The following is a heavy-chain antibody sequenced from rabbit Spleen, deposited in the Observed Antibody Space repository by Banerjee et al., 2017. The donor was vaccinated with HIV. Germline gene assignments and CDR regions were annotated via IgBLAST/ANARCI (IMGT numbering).Heavy chain of an antibody. CDR3: ARDLVAVIGWNFNL. CDR1: GFDFSSYG. CDR2: IYAGSSDYI. D-gene: IGHD1-1*01. Sequence: QQQLEDSGGDLVKPGGSLKLSCKASGFDFSSYGMSWVRQAPGKGLEWIACIYAGSSDYIYSATWAKGRFTISKTSSTTVTLQMTSLTDADTATYFCARDLVAVIGWNFNLWGPGHPGHRL. V-gene: IGHV1S45*01. J-gene: IGHJ4*01.